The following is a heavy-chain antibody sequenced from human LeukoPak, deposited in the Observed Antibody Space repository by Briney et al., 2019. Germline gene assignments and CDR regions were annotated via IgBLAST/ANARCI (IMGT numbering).Heavy chain of an antibody. D-gene: IGHD2-2*01. CDR3: ARTHREVGPASY. Sequence: VASVKVSCKASGYTFTGYYMHWVRQAPGQGLEWMGWINPNSGGTNYAQKFQGRVTMTRDTSISTAYMELSRLRSDDTAVYYWARTHREVGPASYWGQGTLVTVSS. CDR1: GYTFTGYY. V-gene: IGHV1-2*02. J-gene: IGHJ4*02. CDR2: INPNSGGT.